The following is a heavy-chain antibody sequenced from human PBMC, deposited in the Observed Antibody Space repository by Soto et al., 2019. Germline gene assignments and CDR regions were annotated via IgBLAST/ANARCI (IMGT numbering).Heavy chain of an antibody. CDR2: IIPILGIA. CDR3: ARTYCSGGSCYDDWFDP. CDR1: GGTFSSYT. D-gene: IGHD2-15*01. J-gene: IGHJ5*02. V-gene: IGHV1-69*02. Sequence: QVQLVQSGAEVKKPGSSVKVSCKASGGTFSSYTISWVRQAPGQGLEWMGRIIPILGIANYAQKFQGRVTITAXXSXSXGYMELSSLRSEDTAVYYCARTYCSGGSCYDDWFDPWGQGTLVTVSS.